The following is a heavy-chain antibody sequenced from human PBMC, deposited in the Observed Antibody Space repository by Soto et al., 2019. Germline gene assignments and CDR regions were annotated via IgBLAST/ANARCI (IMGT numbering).Heavy chain of an antibody. CDR3: AKLGWDLDRWLSFDS. Sequence: QVQLVQSGAEVKNPGASVKVSCKASGYTFTSYGIIWVRQAPGPGLEWMGWISAYNGNTNYAQKLQGRVTMTTDTSMSTAHMEVRSLTSDDKALYYCAKLGWDLDRWLSFDSWGQGALVTVSS. V-gene: IGHV1-18*01. CDR1: GYTFTSYG. J-gene: IGHJ4*02. CDR2: ISAYNGNT. D-gene: IGHD3-9*01.